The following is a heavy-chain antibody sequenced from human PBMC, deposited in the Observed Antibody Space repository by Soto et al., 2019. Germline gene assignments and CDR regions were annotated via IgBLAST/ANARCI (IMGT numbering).Heavy chain of an antibody. Sequence: SETLSLTCTVSGGVISGYYWTWIRQSAGKGLEWIGRIYSSGGTKYNPSLQSRVTMSLDTSKNQFSLRLSSVTAADTAVYYCARGQRFSDSFDPWGQGTLVTVSS. D-gene: IGHD3-3*01. V-gene: IGHV4-4*07. CDR1: GGVISGYY. J-gene: IGHJ5*02. CDR2: IYSSGGT. CDR3: ARGQRFSDSFDP.